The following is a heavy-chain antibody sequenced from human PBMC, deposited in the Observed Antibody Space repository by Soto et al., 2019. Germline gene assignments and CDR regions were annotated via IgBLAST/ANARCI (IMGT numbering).Heavy chain of an antibody. Sequence: SVKVSCKASGGTFSSYAISWVRQAPGQGLEWMGGIIPIFGTANYAQKFQGRVTITADESTSTAYMEMSSLRSEDTAVYYCETSLKSSTKHRWGFDPGGKGTLDTVSS. CDR2: IIPIFGTA. D-gene: IGHD3-16*01. V-gene: IGHV1-69*13. CDR3: ETSLKSSTKHRWGFDP. J-gene: IGHJ5*02. CDR1: GGTFSSYA.